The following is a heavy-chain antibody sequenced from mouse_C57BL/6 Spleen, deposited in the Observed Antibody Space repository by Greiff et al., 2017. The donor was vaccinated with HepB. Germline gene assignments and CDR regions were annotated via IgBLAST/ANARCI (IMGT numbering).Heavy chain of an antibody. J-gene: IGHJ3*01. D-gene: IGHD4-1*01. CDR2: IDPSDSYT. Sequence: QVQLQQPGAELVRPGTSVKLSCKASGYTFTSYWMHWVKQRPGQGLEWIGVIDPSDSYTNYNQKFKGKATLTVDTSSSTAYMQLSSLTSEDSAVYYCARRSGGFAYWGQGTLVTVSA. CDR3: ARRSGGFAY. V-gene: IGHV1-59*01. CDR1: GYTFTSYW.